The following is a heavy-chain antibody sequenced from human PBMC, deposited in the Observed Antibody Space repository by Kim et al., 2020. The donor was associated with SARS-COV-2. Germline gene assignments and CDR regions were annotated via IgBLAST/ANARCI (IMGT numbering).Heavy chain of an antibody. V-gene: IGHV1-2*05. J-gene: IGHJ4*02. CDR2: INPDSGVT. CDR1: GYTFTTRY. Sequence: ASVKVSCKTSGYTFTTRYLHWVRQAPRHGLEWMGQINPDSGVTDYAQRFQGRVTMTRDKSISTVYMELSSLRSDDTVVYYCARGNTETIDYWGQGTLVTVSS. CDR3: ARGNTETIDY.